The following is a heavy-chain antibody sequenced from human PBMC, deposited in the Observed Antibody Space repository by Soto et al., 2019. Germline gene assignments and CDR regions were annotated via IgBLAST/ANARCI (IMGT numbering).Heavy chain of an antibody. Sequence: KPSETLSLTCTVSGGSISSYYWSWIRQPPGKGLEWIGYIYYSGSTNYNPSLKSRVTISVDTSKNQFSLKLSSVTAADTAVYYYARGSMITIFGVVIIYDYWGQGTLVTVSS. D-gene: IGHD3-3*01. V-gene: IGHV4-59*01. CDR3: ARGSMITIFGVVIIYDY. CDR2: IYYSGST. CDR1: GGSISSYY. J-gene: IGHJ4*02.